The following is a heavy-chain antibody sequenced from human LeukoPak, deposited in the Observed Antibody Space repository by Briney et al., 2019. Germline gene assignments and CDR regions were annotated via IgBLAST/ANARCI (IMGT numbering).Heavy chain of an antibody. V-gene: IGHV3-23*01. CDR2: ISGSGSRT. CDR3: ARDLVN. J-gene: IGHJ4*02. CDR1: GFTFSTYS. Sequence: GGSLRLSCAASGFTFSTYSMSWVRQAPGKGLEWVSTISGSGSRTYLADSVKGRFTVSRDNSKNTLFLQMNSLRAEDTAVYYCARDLVNWGQGTLVTVSS. D-gene: IGHD6-6*01.